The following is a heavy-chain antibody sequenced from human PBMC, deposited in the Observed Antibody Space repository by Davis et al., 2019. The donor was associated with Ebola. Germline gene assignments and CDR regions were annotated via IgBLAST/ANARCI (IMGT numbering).Heavy chain of an antibody. V-gene: IGHV1-2*04. CDR2: INPNSGGT. J-gene: IGHJ3*02. CDR3: ARKYSSSSGAFDI. D-gene: IGHD6-6*01. CDR1: GYTFTSYA. Sequence: ASVKVSCKASGYTFTSYAMHWVRQAPGQRLEWMGWINPNSGGTNYAQKFQGWVTMTRDTSISTAYMELSRLRSDDTAVYYCARKYSSSSGAFDIWGQGTMVTVSS.